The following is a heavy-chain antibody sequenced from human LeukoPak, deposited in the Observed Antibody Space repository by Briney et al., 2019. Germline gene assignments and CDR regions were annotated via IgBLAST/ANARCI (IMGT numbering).Heavy chain of an antibody. D-gene: IGHD6-13*01. CDR2: IYYSGST. J-gene: IGHJ5*02. Sequence: SETLSLTCTVSGVSISSSSYYWGWIRQPPGKGLEWIGSIYYSGSTYYNPSLKSRVTISVDTSKNQFSLKLSSVTAADTAVYYCARVKAAAGTGGWFDPWGQGTLVTVSS. CDR1: GVSISSSSYY. CDR3: ARVKAAAGTGGWFDP. V-gene: IGHV4-39*01.